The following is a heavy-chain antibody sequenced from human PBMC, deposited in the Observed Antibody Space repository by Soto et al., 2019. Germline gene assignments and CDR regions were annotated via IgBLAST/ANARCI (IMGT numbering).Heavy chain of an antibody. CDR2: MKPKSGNT. CDR1: GYTFTNYD. CDR3: VGVYGEIDY. D-gene: IGHD4-17*01. Sequence: GASVKVSCKASGYTFTNYDINWVRQATGQGLEWMGWMKPKSGNTGYAQQSQGRDTMTRSTSISTAYMELSSLRSEDATIYYCVGVYGEIDYWGQETLVTVSS. J-gene: IGHJ4*02. V-gene: IGHV1-8*01.